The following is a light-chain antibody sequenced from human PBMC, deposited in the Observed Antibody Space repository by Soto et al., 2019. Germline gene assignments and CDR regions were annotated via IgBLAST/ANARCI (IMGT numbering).Light chain of an antibody. Sequence: QSVLTQPRSVSGSPGQSVTISCTGTTSDVGGYDYVSWYQQHPGKAPKLMIYDVNMRPSGVPDRFSGSKSGNTASLTISGLQAEDEADYYCCSYAGNYVYVFGSGTKVTVL. V-gene: IGLV2-11*01. J-gene: IGLJ1*01. CDR3: CSYAGNYVYV. CDR1: TSDVGGYDY. CDR2: DVN.